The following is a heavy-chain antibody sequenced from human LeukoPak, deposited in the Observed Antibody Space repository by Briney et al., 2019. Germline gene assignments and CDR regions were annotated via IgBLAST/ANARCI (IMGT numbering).Heavy chain of an antibody. J-gene: IGHJ4*02. CDR3: ARGLAYCGGDCYNSLDY. D-gene: IGHD2-21*02. Sequence: PGGSLRLSCAASGFTFSSCAMHWVRQAPGKGLEWVAVISYDGSNKYYADSVKGRFTISRDNSKNTLYLQMNSLRAEDTAVYYCARGLAYCGGDCYNSLDYWGQGTLVTVSS. V-gene: IGHV3-30-3*01. CDR1: GFTFSSCA. CDR2: ISYDGSNK.